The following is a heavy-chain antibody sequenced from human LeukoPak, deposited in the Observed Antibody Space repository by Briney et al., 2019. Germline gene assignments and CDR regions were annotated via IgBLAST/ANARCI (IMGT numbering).Heavy chain of an antibody. Sequence: GGSLRLSCAASGFTFSSYSMNWVRQAPGKGLEWVSSISSSSSYIYYADSVRGRFTISRDKAKNSLYLQMNSLRAEDPAVYYCARAMSTVTTNFDYWGQGTLVTVSS. V-gene: IGHV3-21*01. CDR3: ARAMSTVTTNFDY. CDR2: ISSSSSYI. J-gene: IGHJ4*02. CDR1: GFTFSSYS. D-gene: IGHD4-17*01.